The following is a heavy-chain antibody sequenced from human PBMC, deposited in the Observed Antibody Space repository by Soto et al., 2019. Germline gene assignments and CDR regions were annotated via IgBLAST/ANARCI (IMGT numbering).Heavy chain of an antibody. V-gene: IGHV4-31*03. D-gene: IGHD3-3*01. CDR3: ARDRGKDTIFGVVIQNWFDP. CDR1: GGSISSGGYY. Sequence: LSLTCTVSGGSISSGGYYWGWIRQHPGKGLEWIGYIYYSGSTYYNPSLKSRVTISVDTSKNQFSLKLSSVTAADTAVYYCARDRGKDTIFGVVIQNWFDPWGQGTLVTVSS. CDR2: IYYSGST. J-gene: IGHJ5*02.